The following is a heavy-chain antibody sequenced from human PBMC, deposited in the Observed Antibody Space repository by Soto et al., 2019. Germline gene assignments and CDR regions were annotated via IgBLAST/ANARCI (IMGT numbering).Heavy chain of an antibody. CDR2: IYYDEST. J-gene: IGHJ4*02. D-gene: IGHD2-15*01. CDR1: GVSLNSGHYY. CDR3: GKVLIGATRHTDVDS. V-gene: IGHV4-39*01. Sequence: QVQLQESGPGLLKPLETLSLTCTVSGVSLNSGHYYWVWIRQSPGKGLAWIASIYYDESTYYNPSLKSRVTISTDKPKTQFSLTLKSVTAADTAVYYGGKVLIGATRHTDVDSWGQGALVTVSS.